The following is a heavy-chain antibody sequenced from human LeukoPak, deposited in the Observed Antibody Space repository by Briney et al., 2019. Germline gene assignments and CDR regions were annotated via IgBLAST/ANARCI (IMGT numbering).Heavy chain of an antibody. V-gene: IGHV1-18*01. Sequence: GASVEVSCKASGYTFSSYGIIWVRQAPGQGLEWMGWVSAFNGNTDYAPKLQGRVTMTTDTSTTTAYMELRSLTSDDTAVYYCARRGGSYSHSDFWGQGTLVTVSS. J-gene: IGHJ4*02. CDR3: ARRGGSYSHSDF. CDR2: VSAFNGNT. CDR1: GYTFSSYG. D-gene: IGHD1-26*01.